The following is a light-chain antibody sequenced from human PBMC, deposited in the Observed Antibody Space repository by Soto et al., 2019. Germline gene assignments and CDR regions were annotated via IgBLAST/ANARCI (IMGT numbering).Light chain of an antibody. CDR3: PQYSSYPMYP. CDR1: QGISSY. V-gene: IGKV1-8*01. Sequence: AIRMTQSPSSLSASTGDRVTITCRASQGISSYLAWYQQKPGKAPKLLIYAASTLQSGVPSRFSGSGSGTDFTLTISCLQSEDFSTCYCPQYSSYPMYPFGQGTELEIK. CDR2: AAS. J-gene: IGKJ2*01.